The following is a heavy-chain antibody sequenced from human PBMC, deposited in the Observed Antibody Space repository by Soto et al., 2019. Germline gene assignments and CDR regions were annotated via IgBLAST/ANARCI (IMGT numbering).Heavy chain of an antibody. D-gene: IGHD6-6*01. CDR1: GFTLSGYA. J-gene: IGHJ6*03. Sequence: EVQLAESGGGLAQPGGSLRLSCAASGFTLSGYAMDWVRQAPGKGLEYVSRISSNGVGTYYANSVQGRFTISRDNSKNTVYLQMGSLRPEDMAVYYCARRARPDFYYMDVWGKGTTVTVS. CDR3: ARRARPDFYYMDV. V-gene: IGHV3-64*01. CDR2: ISSNGVGT.